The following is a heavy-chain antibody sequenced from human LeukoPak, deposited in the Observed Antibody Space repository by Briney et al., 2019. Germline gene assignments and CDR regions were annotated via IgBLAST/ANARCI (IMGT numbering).Heavy chain of an antibody. J-gene: IGHJ6*02. CDR3: ARGEQVVGLQYHYCGMDV. V-gene: IGHV1-18*01. D-gene: IGHD5-24*01. Sequence: ASLKVSCKASGYTFTSDGINWVRQAPGQGLEWMGWISAYNGNTIYAQKHQGRVTMTTDTSTTTAYMDLRSRRSDDTAVYYSARGEQVVGLQYHYCGMDVWGQGTTVTVSS. CDR2: ISAYNGNT. CDR1: GYTFTSDG.